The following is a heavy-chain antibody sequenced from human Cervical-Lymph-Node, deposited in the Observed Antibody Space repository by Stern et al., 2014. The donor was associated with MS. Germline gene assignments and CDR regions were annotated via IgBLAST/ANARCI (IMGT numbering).Heavy chain of an antibody. V-gene: IGHV3-30-3*01. CDR3: ATQIWFDY. CDR2: VSSEGNNK. CDR1: GFNFSHYA. J-gene: IGHJ4*02. D-gene: IGHD3-16*01. Sequence: MQLVESGGGVVQPGRSLRLSCAVSGFNFSHYAMHCVRQAPGKGLEWVAAVSSEGNNKYHADSVKGRFTISRDNSKNTVYLQMNSLRDDDAAVYYCATQIWFDYWGQGTLVTVSS.